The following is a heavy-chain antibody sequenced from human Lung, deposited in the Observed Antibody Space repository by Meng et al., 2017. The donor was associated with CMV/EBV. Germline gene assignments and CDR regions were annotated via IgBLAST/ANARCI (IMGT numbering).Heavy chain of an antibody. Sequence: ASXXVSXKASGYTLTYYYIHWVRQAPGQGLEWMGIINPSDNTTIYEQKFQGRVTITADKSTSTAYMELSSLRSEDTAVYYCAGSEDVDITIFGVVIMDAFDIWXQGTXVTVAS. CDR1: GYTLTYYY. J-gene: IGHJ3*02. D-gene: IGHD3-3*01. V-gene: IGHV1-46*01. CDR2: INPSDNTT. CDR3: AGSEDVDITIFGVVIMDAFDI.